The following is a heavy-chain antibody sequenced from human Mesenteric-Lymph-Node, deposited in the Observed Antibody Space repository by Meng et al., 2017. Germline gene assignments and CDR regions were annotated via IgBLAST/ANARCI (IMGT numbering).Heavy chain of an antibody. J-gene: IGHJ5*02. V-gene: IGHV4-4*02. CDR1: GGSISSSNW. CDR2: IYHSGST. CDR3: ARDCRGGYCHVRFDP. Sequence: SETLSLTCAASGGSISSSNWWCWLRQPPGKGLEWIGEIYHSGSTNYNPSLKSRVTISVDTSKNQLSLKLSSVTAADTAVYFCARDCRGGYCHVRFDPWGQGTLVTVSS. D-gene: IGHD2-15*01.